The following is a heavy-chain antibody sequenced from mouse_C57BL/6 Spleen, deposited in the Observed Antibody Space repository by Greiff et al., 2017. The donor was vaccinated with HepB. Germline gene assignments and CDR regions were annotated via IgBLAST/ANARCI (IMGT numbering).Heavy chain of an antibody. D-gene: IGHD2-3*01. Sequence: EVQLQQSGPELVKPGASVKISCKASGYTFTDYYMNWVKQSHGKSLEWIGDINPNNVGTSYNQTFKGKATLTVDKSSSTAYMELRSLTSEDSAVYYCARLGDGYPCAYWGQGTLVTVSA. CDR1: GYTFTDYY. CDR3: ARLGDGYPCAY. CDR2: INPNNVGT. J-gene: IGHJ3*01. V-gene: IGHV1-26*01.